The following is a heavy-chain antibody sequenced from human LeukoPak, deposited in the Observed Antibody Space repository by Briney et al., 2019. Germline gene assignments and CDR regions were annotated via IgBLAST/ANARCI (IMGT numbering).Heavy chain of an antibody. Sequence: PGESLKISCQGSGYTFTKYWIGWVRQMPGKGLEWMGIIYVGDSDTRYSPSFQGQVTISADKSINTAYLQWRSLKASDTAMYYCARQGSWPGPFDYWGQGTLVTVSS. D-gene: IGHD3-10*01. CDR3: ARQGSWPGPFDY. V-gene: IGHV5-51*01. J-gene: IGHJ4*02. CDR2: IYVGDSDT. CDR1: GYTFTKYW.